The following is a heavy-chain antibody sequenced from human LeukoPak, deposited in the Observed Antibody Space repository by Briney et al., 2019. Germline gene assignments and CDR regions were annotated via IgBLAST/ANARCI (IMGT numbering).Heavy chain of an antibody. CDR3: AKARNAYHFDY. D-gene: IGHD2-2*01. J-gene: IGHJ4*02. Sequence: PGGSLRLSCAASGFTLSSYAMTWVRQAPGKGLEWVSAISGSGGNTYYADSVKGRFTISRDNSKNTLYLQMNSLRAEDTAVYYCAKARNAYHFDYWGQGTLVTVSS. V-gene: IGHV3-23*01. CDR1: GFTLSSYA. CDR2: ISGSGGNT.